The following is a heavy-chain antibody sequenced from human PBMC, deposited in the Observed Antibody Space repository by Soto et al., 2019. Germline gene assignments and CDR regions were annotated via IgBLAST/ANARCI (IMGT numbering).Heavy chain of an antibody. CDR3: ARDLERGYCSGGSCYYYYYMDV. CDR2: INPSGGST. D-gene: IGHD2-15*01. Sequence: QVQLVQSGAEVKKPGASVKGSCKASGYTFTSYYMHWVRQAPGQGLEWMGIINPSGGSTSYAQKCQGRVTMTRDTSTSTVYMELSSLRSEDTAVYYCARDLERGYCSGGSCYYYYYMDVWGKGTTVTVSS. V-gene: IGHV1-46*03. J-gene: IGHJ6*03. CDR1: GYTFTSYY.